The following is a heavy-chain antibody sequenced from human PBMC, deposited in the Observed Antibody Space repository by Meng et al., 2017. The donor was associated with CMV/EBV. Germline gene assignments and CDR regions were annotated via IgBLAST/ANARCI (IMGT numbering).Heavy chain of an antibody. CDR1: GGSFSGYY. V-gene: IGHV4-34*01. D-gene: IGHD2-2*02. CDR3: ARGPRRGYCSSTSCYTEMSTIPRGYYYYGMDV. CDR2: INHSGST. J-gene: IGHJ6*02. Sequence: GSLRLSCAVYGGSFSGYYWSWIRQPPGKGLESIGEINHSGSTNYNPSLKSRVTISVDPSKNQFSLKLSSVTAADTAVYYCARGPRRGYCSSTSCYTEMSTIPRGYYYYGMDVWGQGTTVTVSS.